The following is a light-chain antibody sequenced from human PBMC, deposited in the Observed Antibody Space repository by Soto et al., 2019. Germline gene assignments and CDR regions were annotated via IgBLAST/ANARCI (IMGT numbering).Light chain of an antibody. CDR3: QHRSNSPPTWT. CDR1: QSIGRY. V-gene: IGKV3-11*01. Sequence: EIVLTQSPATLSLSPGDRATLSCRASQSIGRYLAWYQQKPGQAPRLLTYDASNRATGIPARFSGSGSGTDFTLTISSLESEDFAVYFCQHRSNSPPTWTFGQGTKVEIK. CDR2: DAS. J-gene: IGKJ1*01.